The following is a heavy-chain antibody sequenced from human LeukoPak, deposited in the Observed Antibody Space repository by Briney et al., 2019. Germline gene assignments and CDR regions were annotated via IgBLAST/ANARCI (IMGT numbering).Heavy chain of an antibody. Sequence: SGGSLRLSCSASGFTFSSYEMNWARQAPGKGLEWVSYISSSGITIYYADSVKGRFTISRDNAKNSLYLQMNSLRAEDTAVYYCALPHYYDSEGASDMDVWGKGTTVTVSS. D-gene: IGHD3-10*01. CDR2: ISSSGITI. CDR1: GFTFSSYE. J-gene: IGHJ6*03. CDR3: ALPHYYDSEGASDMDV. V-gene: IGHV3-48*03.